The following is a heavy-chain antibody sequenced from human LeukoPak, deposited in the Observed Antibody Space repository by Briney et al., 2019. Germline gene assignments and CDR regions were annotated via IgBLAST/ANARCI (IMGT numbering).Heavy chain of an antibody. CDR1: GYTFTGYY. Sequence: ASVKVSCKASGYTFTGYYMHWVRQAPGQGLEWMGWINPNSGGTNYAQKFQGRVTMTRDTSISTAYMELSRLRSDDTAVYYCARDMVRGGVDGAFDIWGQGTMVTVSS. CDR2: INPNSGGT. CDR3: ARDMVRGGVDGAFDI. D-gene: IGHD3-10*01. V-gene: IGHV1-2*02. J-gene: IGHJ3*02.